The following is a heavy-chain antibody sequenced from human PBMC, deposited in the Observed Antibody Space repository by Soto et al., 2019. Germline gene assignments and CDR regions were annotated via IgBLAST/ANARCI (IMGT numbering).Heavy chain of an antibody. J-gene: IGHJ6*02. CDR2: IYDTGISGYTPST. CDR1: GGPMTSAY. Sequence: SETLSLTXTVSGGPMTSAYWSWIRRPPGKGLEWLAYIYDTGISGYTPSTSYNPSLKSRVTMSVDTSKSQFSLKLTSVTAADTAVHYCARGEDAFFYYGLDVWGQGITVTVSS. V-gene: IGHV4-59*01. CDR3: ARGEDAFFYYGLDV.